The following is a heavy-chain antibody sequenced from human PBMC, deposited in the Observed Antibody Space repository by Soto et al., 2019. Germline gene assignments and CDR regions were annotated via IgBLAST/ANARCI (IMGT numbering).Heavy chain of an antibody. J-gene: IGHJ4*02. D-gene: IGHD3-16*01. CDR2: IEISGRAT. CDR3: AKGDGGYFDH. Sequence: GGSLRLSCIASGFSFSNYAMIWVRQAPGKGPEWVSSIEISGRATYYADAVEGRFTISRDDSKNAVYLQMNSLRGEDTAVYFCAKGDGGYFDHWGQGSLVTVSS. V-gene: IGHV3-23*05. CDR1: GFSFSNYA.